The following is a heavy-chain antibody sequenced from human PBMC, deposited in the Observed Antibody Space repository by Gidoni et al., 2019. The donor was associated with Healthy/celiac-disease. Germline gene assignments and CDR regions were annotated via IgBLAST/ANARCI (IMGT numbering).Heavy chain of an antibody. CDR2: ISYDGSNK. V-gene: IGHV3-30-3*01. D-gene: IGHD3-10*01. Sequence: QLQLVASGGGVVQPGRSLRPSCAASGFTFSNYALHWVRQAPGKGLEWVAVISYDGSNKYYADSVKGRFTISRDNSKNTLYLQMNSLRAEDTAVYYCARDGDYYGSGSPQKLYYFDYWGQGTLVTVSS. CDR3: ARDGDYYGSGSPQKLYYFDY. J-gene: IGHJ4*02. CDR1: GFTFSNYA.